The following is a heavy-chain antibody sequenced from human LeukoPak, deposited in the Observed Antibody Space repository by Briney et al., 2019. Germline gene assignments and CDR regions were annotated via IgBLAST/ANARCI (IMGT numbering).Heavy chain of an antibody. CDR1: VYTFNNYC. CDR3: AKGPLRGTAAAIDY. Sequence: GGFLRLSWAASVYTFNNYCMHWVRKAPCKGRERVVVISYDGRNIHYPDSVKGRFTISRDISTDTLWLQMDSLRTEDTAVYYCAKGPLRGTAAAIDYWGQGTLVTVSS. J-gene: IGHJ4*02. V-gene: IGHV3-30*18. CDR2: ISYDGRNI. D-gene: IGHD2-2*01.